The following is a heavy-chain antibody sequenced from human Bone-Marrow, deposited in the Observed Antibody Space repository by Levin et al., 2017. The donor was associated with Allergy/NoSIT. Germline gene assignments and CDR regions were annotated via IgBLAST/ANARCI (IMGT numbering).Heavy chain of an antibody. J-gene: IGHJ4*02. CDR2: IYYSGST. CDR1: GGSISSSSYY. Sequence: SETLSLTCTVSGGSISSSSYYWGWIRQPPGKGLEWIGSIYYSGSTYYNPSLKSRVTISVDTSKNQFSLKLSSVTAADTAVYYCARSPTVGATLYWGQGTLVTVSS. D-gene: IGHD1-26*01. V-gene: IGHV4-39*01. CDR3: ARSPTVGATLY.